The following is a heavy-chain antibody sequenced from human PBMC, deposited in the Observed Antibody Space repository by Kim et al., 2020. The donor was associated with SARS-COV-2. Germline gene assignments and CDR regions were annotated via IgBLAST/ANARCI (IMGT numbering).Heavy chain of an antibody. J-gene: IGHJ3*02. D-gene: IGHD6-19*01. Sequence: GGSLRLSCAASGFTFSSYWMNWVRQAPGKGLERVANIKQDGNQKYYVDSVKGRFTISRDNAKNSLYLQMNSRRAEDMAVYYCARDGDLYSSGKDAFDIWGQGTMVTVSS. V-gene: IGHV3-7*01. CDR3: ARDGDLYSSGKDAFDI. CDR1: GFTFSSYW. CDR2: IKQDGNQK.